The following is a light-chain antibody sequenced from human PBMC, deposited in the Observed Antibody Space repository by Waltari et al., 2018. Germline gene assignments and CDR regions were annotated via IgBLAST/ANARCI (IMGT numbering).Light chain of an antibody. CDR2: KAS. Sequence: CRASQRISSWLAWYQQKPGKAPKLLIYKASGLESGVPSRFSGSGSGTEFTLTISSLQPDDFATYYCQQYNSYSPTTFGQGTKVEIK. CDR3: QQYNSYSPTT. V-gene: IGKV1-5*03. J-gene: IGKJ1*01. CDR1: QRISSW.